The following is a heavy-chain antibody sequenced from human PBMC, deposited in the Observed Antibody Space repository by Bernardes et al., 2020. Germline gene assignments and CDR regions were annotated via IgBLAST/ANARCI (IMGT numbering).Heavy chain of an antibody. Sequence: SLRLSCAASGFTFSSYGMHWVRQAPGKGLAWVAVIWYDGSNKYYADSLKGRFTISRDNSKNTLYLQMNSLRAEDTAVYYCATLSPTGGGGDYASYGMDVWGQGTTVTVSS. CDR3: ATLSPTGGGGDYASYGMDV. CDR1: GFTFSSYG. CDR2: IWYDGSNK. J-gene: IGHJ6*02. D-gene: IGHD4-17*01. V-gene: IGHV3-33*01.